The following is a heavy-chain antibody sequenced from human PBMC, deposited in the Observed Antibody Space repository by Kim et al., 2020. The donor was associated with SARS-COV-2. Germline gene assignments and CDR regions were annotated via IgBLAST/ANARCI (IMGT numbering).Heavy chain of an antibody. CDR2: IRSKAYGGTT. Sequence: GGSLRLSCTASGFTFGDYAMSWFRQAPGKGLEWVGFIRSKAYGGTTEYAASVKGRFTISRDDSKSIAYLQMNSLKTEDTAVYYCTRGSRYCSSTSCPRFDPWGQGTLVTLSS. J-gene: IGHJ5*02. V-gene: IGHV3-49*03. CDR1: GFTFGDYA. D-gene: IGHD2-2*01. CDR3: TRGSRYCSSTSCPRFDP.